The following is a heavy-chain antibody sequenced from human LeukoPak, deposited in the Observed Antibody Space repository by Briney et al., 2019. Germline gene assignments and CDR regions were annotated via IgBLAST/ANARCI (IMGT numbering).Heavy chain of an antibody. CDR3: ARVEYCSSTSCYSPKRNYYYYGMDV. J-gene: IGHJ6*02. CDR1: GFTFSDYY. D-gene: IGHD2-2*02. V-gene: IGHV3-11*01. CDR2: ISSSGSTI. Sequence: GGSLRLSCAASGFTFSDYYMSWIRQAPGKGLEWVSYISSSGSTIYYADSVKGRFTISRDNAKNSLYLQMNSLRAEDTAVYYCARVEYCSSTSCYSPKRNYYYYGMDVWGQGTTVTVSS.